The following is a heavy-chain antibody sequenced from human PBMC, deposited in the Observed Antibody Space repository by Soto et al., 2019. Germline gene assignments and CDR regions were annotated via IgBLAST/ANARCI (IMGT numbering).Heavy chain of an antibody. CDR2: ISAYNGNT. CDR1: GYTFTSYH. V-gene: IGHV1-18*01. J-gene: IGHJ4*02. CDR3: ARDPPPPRE. Sequence: QVQLVQSGAEVKKPGASVKVSCKASGYTFTSYHITWVRQAPGQGLEWMGWISAYNGNTNYAQKLQGRVTMTTDTSTRTAYMERRSVRSDDTAVHYCARDPPPPREWGQGALVTVSS.